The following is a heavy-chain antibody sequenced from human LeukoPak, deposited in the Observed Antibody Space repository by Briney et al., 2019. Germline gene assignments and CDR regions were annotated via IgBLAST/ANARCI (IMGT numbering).Heavy chain of an antibody. J-gene: IGHJ4*02. V-gene: IGHV1-18*01. CDR2: ISVYNGNT. CDR3: ARDHYYDFWSGYCRFDY. Sequence: ASVKVSCKASGYTFTSYGISWVRQAPGQGLEWMGWISVYNGNTNYAQKLQGRVTMTTDTSTSTAYMEVRSLRSDDTAVYYCARDHYYDFWSGYCRFDYWGQGTLVTVSS. D-gene: IGHD3-3*01. CDR1: GYTFTSYG.